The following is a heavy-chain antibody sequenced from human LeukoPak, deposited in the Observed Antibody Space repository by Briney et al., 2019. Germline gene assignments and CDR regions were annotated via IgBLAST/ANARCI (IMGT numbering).Heavy chain of an antibody. Sequence: GRSLRLSCAASGFTFSSYGMHWVRQAPGKGLEWVALITYDGYYKYYADSVKGRFTISRDNSKNMYLQMNSLRAEDTAVYYCAKDLISMVRGSPMDVWGQGTTVTVSS. CDR3: AKDLISMVRGSPMDV. V-gene: IGHV3-30*18. J-gene: IGHJ6*02. D-gene: IGHD3-10*01. CDR2: ITYDGYYK. CDR1: GFTFSSYG.